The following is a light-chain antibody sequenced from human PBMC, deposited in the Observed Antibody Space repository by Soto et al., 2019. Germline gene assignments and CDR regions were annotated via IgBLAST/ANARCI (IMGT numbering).Light chain of an antibody. CDR1: QSISRW. Sequence: DIQMTQSPSTLSASVGDRVTITCRASQSISRWLAWYQQKPGKAPKRLIYAASSLQSGVPSRFSGSGSGTEFTLTISSLQPEDFATYYCLQHNSYPPAWTFGQGTKVDIK. CDR2: AAS. CDR3: LQHNSYPPAWT. V-gene: IGKV1-5*01. J-gene: IGKJ1*01.